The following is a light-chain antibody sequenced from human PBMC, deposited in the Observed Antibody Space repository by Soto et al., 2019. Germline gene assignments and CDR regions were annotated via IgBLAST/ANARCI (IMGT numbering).Light chain of an antibody. Sequence: DIQMTQSPSSVSASVGDRVTITCRASQGIGTWLAWYQQKPGKAPKFLIYAASSLQSGVPSRFSGSGSGTEFTLTINSLQPDDFATYYCQQSYSTPITFGQGTRREIK. CDR3: QQSYSTPIT. V-gene: IGKV1-12*01. CDR1: QGIGTW. CDR2: AAS. J-gene: IGKJ5*01.